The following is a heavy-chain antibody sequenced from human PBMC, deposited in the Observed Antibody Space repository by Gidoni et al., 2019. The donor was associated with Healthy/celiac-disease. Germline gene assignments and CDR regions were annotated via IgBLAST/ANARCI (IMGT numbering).Heavy chain of an antibody. V-gene: IGHV3-7*03. J-gene: IGHJ6*02. CDR1: GFTFSGYW. CDR3: ARDQLILWFGESFWHGMDV. Sequence: EVQLVESGGGLVQPGGSLRLSCAASGFTFSGYWMSWVRQAPGKGLEWVANIKQDGSEKYYVDSVKGRFTISRDNAKNSLYLQMNSLRAEDTAVYYCARDQLILWFGESFWHGMDVWGQGTTVTVSS. D-gene: IGHD3-10*01. CDR2: IKQDGSEK.